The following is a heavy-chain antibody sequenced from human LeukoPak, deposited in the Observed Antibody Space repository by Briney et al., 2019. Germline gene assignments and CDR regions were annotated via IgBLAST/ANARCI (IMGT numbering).Heavy chain of an antibody. J-gene: IGHJ4*02. Sequence: PGGSLRLSCAASGFTVSRNYMSWVRQAPGKGLEWVSVIYSGGSTYADSVKGRFTISRDNSKNTLYLQMNSLRAEDTAVYYCAREYSSSWFTFDYWGQGTLVTVSS. V-gene: IGHV3-66*01. CDR2: IYSGGST. D-gene: IGHD6-13*01. CDR3: AREYSSSWFTFDY. CDR1: GFTVSRNY.